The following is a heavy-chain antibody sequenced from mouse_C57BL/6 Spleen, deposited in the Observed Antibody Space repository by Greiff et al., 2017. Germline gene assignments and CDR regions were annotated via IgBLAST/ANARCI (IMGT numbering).Heavy chain of an antibody. CDR2: IYPGDGDT. CDR1: GYAFSSYW. V-gene: IGHV1-80*01. D-gene: IGHD1-1*01. J-gene: IGHJ2*01. CDR3: ARSNYYGSSSHFDY. Sequence: QVQLQQSGAELVKPGASVKISCKASGYAFSSYWMNWVKQRPGKGLEWIGQIYPGDGDTNYNGKFKGKATLTADKSSSTAYMQLSSLTSEDSAVYFCARSNYYGSSSHFDYWGQGTTLTVSS.